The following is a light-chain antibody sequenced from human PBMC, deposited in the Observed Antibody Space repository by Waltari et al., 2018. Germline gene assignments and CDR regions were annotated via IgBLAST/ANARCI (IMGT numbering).Light chain of an antibody. V-gene: IGLV3-19*01. CDR2: GKN. CDR1: SLRTYY. CDR3: NTRDMSGDVV. Sequence: SSEPSQDPAVSVALGQTVRITCQGDSLRTYYASWFRQKPGQSPVLLIYGKNNRPSGIPDRFSASSSGNTASLTITGARAEDEADYYCNTRDMSGDVVFGGGTKLTVL. J-gene: IGLJ2*01.